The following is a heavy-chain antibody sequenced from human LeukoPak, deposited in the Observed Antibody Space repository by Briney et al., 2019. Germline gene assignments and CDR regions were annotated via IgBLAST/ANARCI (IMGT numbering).Heavy chain of an antibody. D-gene: IGHD5-18*01. CDR1: GFTFSSYA. J-gene: IGHJ4*02. CDR3: ARLTAMAEDY. V-gene: IGHV4-34*01. Sequence: LRLSCAASGFTFSSYAMHWVRQAPGKGLEWIGEITQSGSTNYNPTLKSRVTISVDTSKIQFSLKLSSVTAADTAVYYCARLTAMAEDYWGQGTLVTVSS. CDR2: ITQSGST.